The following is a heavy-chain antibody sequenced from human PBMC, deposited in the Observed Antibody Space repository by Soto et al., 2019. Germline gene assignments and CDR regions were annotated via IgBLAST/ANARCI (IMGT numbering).Heavy chain of an antibody. CDR2: ISGSGGST. Sequence: GGSLRLSCAASGFTFSSYAMSWVRQAPGKGLEWVSAISGSGGSTYYADSVKGRFTISRDNSKNTLYLQMNSLRAEDTAVYYCAKDPTGIAAAGTFYFDYWGQGTLVTVSS. J-gene: IGHJ4*02. CDR3: AKDPTGIAAAGTFYFDY. V-gene: IGHV3-23*01. CDR1: GFTFSSYA. D-gene: IGHD6-13*01.